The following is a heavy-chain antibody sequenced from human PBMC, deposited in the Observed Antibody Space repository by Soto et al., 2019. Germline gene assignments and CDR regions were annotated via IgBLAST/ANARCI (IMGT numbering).Heavy chain of an antibody. V-gene: IGHV4-30-4*01. CDR1: GGSININDFY. D-gene: IGHD2-2*01. CDR3: ARSPGYCSSTSCSSPYYYYGTDV. Sequence: SETLSLTCSVSGGSININDFYWSWIRQPPEKGLEWIGYIYYSGNTYYNPSLESRVIISIDTSKNQFSLKLSSVTAADTAVYYCARSPGYCSSTSCSSPYYYYGTDVWGQGTTVTVSS. J-gene: IGHJ6*02. CDR2: IYYSGNT.